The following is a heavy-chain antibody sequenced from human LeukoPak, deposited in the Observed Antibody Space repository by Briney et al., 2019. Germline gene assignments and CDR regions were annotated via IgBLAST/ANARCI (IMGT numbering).Heavy chain of an antibody. J-gene: IGHJ6*03. D-gene: IGHD5-18*01. V-gene: IGHV4-59*01. CDR1: GGSIRSYY. Sequence: SETLSLTCTVSGGSIRSYYWSWIRQPPGKGLEWIAYIYYSGSTNYNPSLKSRVTISVDTSKNQFSLKLSSVTAADTAVYYCARVRGYSYGSYYYYYYMDVWGKGTTVTVSS. CDR2: IYYSGST. CDR3: ARVRGYSYGSYYYYYYMDV.